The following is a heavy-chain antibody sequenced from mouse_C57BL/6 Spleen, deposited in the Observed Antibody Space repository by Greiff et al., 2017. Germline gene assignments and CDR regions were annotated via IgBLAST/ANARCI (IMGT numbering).Heavy chain of an antibody. V-gene: IGHV1-66*01. CDR1: GYSFTSYY. D-gene: IGHD3-2*02. CDR3: ARDSSGPEAWFAY. CDR2: IYPGSGNT. Sequence: QVQLQQSGPELVKPGASVKISCKASGYSFTSYYIHWVKQRPGQGLEWIGWIYPGSGNTKYNEKFKGKATLTADTSSSTAYMQLSSLTSEDSAVYYCARDSSGPEAWFAYWGQGTLVTVSA. J-gene: IGHJ3*01.